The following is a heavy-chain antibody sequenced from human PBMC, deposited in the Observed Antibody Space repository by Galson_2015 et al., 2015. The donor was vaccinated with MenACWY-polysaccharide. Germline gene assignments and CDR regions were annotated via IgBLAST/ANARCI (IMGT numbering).Heavy chain of an antibody. Sequence: SLRLSCAASGFTLTNYAMSWVRQTPGEGLEWVSAITVSGDNTYYADSVKGRFAISRDNSKNTLSLQMNSLRTEDTAVYYCAKGLRGPAAGTDYFDYWGQGTPVTVSS. CDR3: AKGLRGPAAGTDYFDY. V-gene: IGHV3-23*01. J-gene: IGHJ4*02. CDR2: ITVSGDNT. CDR1: GFTLTNYA. D-gene: IGHD6-13*01.